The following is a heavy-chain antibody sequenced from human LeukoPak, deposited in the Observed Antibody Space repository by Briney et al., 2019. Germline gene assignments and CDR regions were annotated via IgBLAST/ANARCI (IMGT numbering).Heavy chain of an antibody. CDR1: GFTFSSYG. CDR2: IWYDGSNK. V-gene: IGHV3-33*01. J-gene: IGHJ3*02. CDR3: AREDIVVVLAPRRGAFDI. Sequence: GGFLRLSCAASGFTFSSYGMHWVRQAPGKGLEWVAVIWYDGSNKYYADSVKGRFTISRDNSKNTLYLQMNSLRAEDTAVYYCAREDIVVVLAPRRGAFDIWGQGTMVTVSS. D-gene: IGHD2-2*01.